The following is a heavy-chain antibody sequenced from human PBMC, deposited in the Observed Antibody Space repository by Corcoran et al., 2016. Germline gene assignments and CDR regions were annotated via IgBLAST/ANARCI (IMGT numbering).Heavy chain of an antibody. CDR1: GFTFSGSA. Sequence: EVQLVESGGGLVQPGGSLKLSCAASGFTFSGSAMHWVRQASGKGLEWVGRIRSKANSYATAYAASVKGRFTISRDDSKNTAYLQMNSLKTEDTAVYYCTRLPQDDFWSGYYTGWFDPWGQGTLVTVSS. J-gene: IGHJ5*02. V-gene: IGHV3-73*02. D-gene: IGHD3-3*01. CDR3: TRLPQDDFWSGYYTGWFDP. CDR2: IRSKANSYAT.